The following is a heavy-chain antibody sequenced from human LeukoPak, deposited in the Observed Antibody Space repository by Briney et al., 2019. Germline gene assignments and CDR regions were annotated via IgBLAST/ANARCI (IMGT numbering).Heavy chain of an antibody. J-gene: IGHJ4*02. V-gene: IGHV3-23*01. Sequence: QTGGSLRLSCAASGFTFSSYAMSWVRQAPGKGLEWVSVISGSGGSTYYADSVKGRFIITRDNSKNTLYLQMNSLRAEDTAVYYCAKADDYGDYPDYWGQGTLVTVSS. CDR3: AKADDYGDYPDY. D-gene: IGHD4-17*01. CDR1: GFTFSSYA. CDR2: ISGSGGST.